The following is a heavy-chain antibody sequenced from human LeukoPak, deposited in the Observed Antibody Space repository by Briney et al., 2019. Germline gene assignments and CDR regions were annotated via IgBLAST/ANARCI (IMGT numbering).Heavy chain of an antibody. CDR3: ARVLLDTSGDQYWYYDL. CDR1: GFTVSSNY. J-gene: IGHJ2*01. D-gene: IGHD3-22*01. Sequence: PGGSLRLSCVASGFTVSSNYMNWVRQAPGREPEWVSVIYKAGNIFYADSVKGRFTMSRDSSKNTLYLQMNSLRAEDTAVYYCARVLLDTSGDQYWYYDLWGRGTLVTVSS. V-gene: IGHV3-53*01. CDR2: IYKAGNI.